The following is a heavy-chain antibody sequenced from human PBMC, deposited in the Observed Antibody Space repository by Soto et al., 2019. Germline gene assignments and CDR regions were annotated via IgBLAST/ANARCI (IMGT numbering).Heavy chain of an antibody. CDR1: GYTFIRSA. D-gene: IGHD3-10*01. Sequence: ASVKVSCKASGYTFIRSAMHWVRQAPGQRLEWMGWINVANGNTKYAQKLQGRVTMTTDTSTSTAYMELRSLRFDDTAVYYCAMSEIGYNWFGPWGQGTLVTVSS. CDR2: INVANGNT. J-gene: IGHJ5*02. V-gene: IGHV1-3*01. CDR3: AMSEIGYNWFGP.